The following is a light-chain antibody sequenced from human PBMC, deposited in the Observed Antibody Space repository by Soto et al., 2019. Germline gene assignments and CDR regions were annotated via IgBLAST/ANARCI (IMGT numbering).Light chain of an antibody. J-gene: IGKJ1*01. Sequence: DIQMTQSPSSLSASVGDRVTITCRASQSISRYLNWYQHKPGKAPNLLIYAASSLQSGVPSRFSGSGSGTDFTLTISGLQPEDVATYYCQQSYSFWTFGQGTKVEIK. CDR1: QSISRY. CDR2: AAS. V-gene: IGKV1-39*01. CDR3: QQSYSFWT.